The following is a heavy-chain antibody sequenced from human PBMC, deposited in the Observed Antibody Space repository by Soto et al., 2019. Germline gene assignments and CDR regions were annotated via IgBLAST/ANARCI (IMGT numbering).Heavy chain of an antibody. CDR3: ARDLQAGTDNVNWFAP. J-gene: IGHJ5*02. CDR2: IAYDGSNR. D-gene: IGHD1-1*01. CDR1: GFSISRSA. V-gene: IGHV3-30*04. Sequence: QVQLVESGGGVVQPGRSLRLSCAASGFSISRSAMHWVRQAPGKGLEWVAVIAYDGSNRWYADSAKVRFTISRDNSKNTLYLQMSSLRGEDTAVYYCARDLQAGTDNVNWFAPWGQGTLVTVSS.